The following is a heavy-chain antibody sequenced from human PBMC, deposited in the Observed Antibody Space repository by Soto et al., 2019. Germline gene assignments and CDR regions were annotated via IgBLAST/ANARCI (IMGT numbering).Heavy chain of an antibody. CDR2: IDNSGGT. D-gene: IGHD3-10*01. CDR1: SDSSSSYK. J-gene: IGHJ6*02. CDR3: VRQGFGALHGLVDV. Sequence: QVQLQASGPGLVKPSETLSLTCTVSSDSSSSYKWSWIRQTPVKGLEGIGYIDNSGGTRYNPSRSSRVTIAIDTSSKDVSLRLSSVPAADRAVYCCVRQGFGALHGLVDVWGQGTTVSVS. V-gene: IGHV4-59*08.